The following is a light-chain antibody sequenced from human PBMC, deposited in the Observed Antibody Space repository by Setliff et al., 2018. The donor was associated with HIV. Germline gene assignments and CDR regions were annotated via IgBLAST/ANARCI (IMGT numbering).Light chain of an antibody. Sequence: QSVLAQPASVSGSLGQSITISCTGTSSDVGSYNLVSWYQQHPGKAPKLMIYEVSKRPARVSNRFSGSKSGNTASLRISGLQAEDEADYYCCSYVGSVVFGGGTKVTVL. CDR1: SSDVGSYNL. CDR3: CSYVGSVV. J-gene: IGLJ2*01. CDR2: EVS. V-gene: IGLV2-23*02.